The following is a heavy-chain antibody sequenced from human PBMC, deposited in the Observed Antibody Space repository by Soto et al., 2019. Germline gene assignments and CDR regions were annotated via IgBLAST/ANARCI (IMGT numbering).Heavy chain of an antibody. CDR2: IYYSGST. Sequence: SETLSLTCTVSGGSISSGDYYWSWIRQPPGKGLEWIGYIYYSGSTYYNPSLKSRVTISVDTSKNQFSLKLSSVTAADTAVYYCARDRGTAMVQGPFDYWGQGTLVTVSS. CDR3: ARDRGTAMVQGPFDY. CDR1: GGSISSGDYY. V-gene: IGHV4-30-4*01. D-gene: IGHD5-18*01. J-gene: IGHJ4*02.